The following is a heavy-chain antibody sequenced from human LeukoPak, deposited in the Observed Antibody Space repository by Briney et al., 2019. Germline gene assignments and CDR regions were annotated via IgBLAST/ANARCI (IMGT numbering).Heavy chain of an antibody. V-gene: IGHV3-48*04. J-gene: IGHJ6*03. Sequence: AGGSLRLSCAASGFTFSYYSMNWVRQAPGKGLEWVSYISSSSSTIYYADSVKGRFTISRDNAKNSLYLQMNSLRAEDTAVYYCARVLSGRGSLYDYYYYMDVWGKGTTVTISS. CDR2: ISSSSSTI. CDR3: ARVLSGRGSLYDYYYYMDV. D-gene: IGHD3-10*01. CDR1: GFTFSYYS.